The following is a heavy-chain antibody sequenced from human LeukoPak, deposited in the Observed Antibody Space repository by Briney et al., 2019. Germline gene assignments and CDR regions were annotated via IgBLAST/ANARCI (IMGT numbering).Heavy chain of an antibody. CDR1: GFTFSSYS. CDR3: ARDLVGATGFDF. J-gene: IGHJ4*02. V-gene: IGHV3-48*04. CDR2: ISASGTTI. Sequence: GGSLRLSCAASGFTFSSYSMNWVRQAPGKGLEWVSYISASGTTIYYADSVKGRFTMSRDTARNSLFLQMHSLRVEDTAVYYCARDLVGATGFDFWGQGTLVTVSS. D-gene: IGHD1-26*01.